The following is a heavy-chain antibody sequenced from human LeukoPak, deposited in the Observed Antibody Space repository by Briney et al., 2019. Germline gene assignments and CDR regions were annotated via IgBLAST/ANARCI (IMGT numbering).Heavy chain of an antibody. CDR1: GFTFDVYA. V-gene: IGHV3-9*01. CDR3: AKEAHWYGDYFDH. Sequence: GSSLRLSCEASGFTFDVYAIHWVRPAPGEGLEWVLSIIYNSGKKDYADSVKGRFTISRDNARNSVYMQMNSLRPEDTALYYCAKEAHWYGDYFDHWGQGTLVTVSS. CDR2: IIYNSGKK. J-gene: IGHJ4*02. D-gene: IGHD4-17*01.